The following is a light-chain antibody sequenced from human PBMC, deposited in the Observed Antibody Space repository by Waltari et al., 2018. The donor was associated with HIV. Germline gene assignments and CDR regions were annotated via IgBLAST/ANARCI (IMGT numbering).Light chain of an antibody. V-gene: IGKV3-20*01. CDR2: AAS. CDR1: QSVSSNS. CDR3: QQYGTSPYT. Sequence: EIVLTQSPGTLSQSPGERATLSGRASQSVSSNSLAWYQQKPGQAPRLLLYAASSRATGIPDRFSGSGSGTDFTLTISRLEPEDFAVYYCQQYGTSPYTFGQGTNLEIK. J-gene: IGKJ2*01.